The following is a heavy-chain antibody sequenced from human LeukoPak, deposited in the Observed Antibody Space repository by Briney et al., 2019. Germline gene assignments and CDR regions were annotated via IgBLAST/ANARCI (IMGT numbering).Heavy chain of an antibody. V-gene: IGHV3-30-3*01. CDR2: ISYDGSNK. Sequence: GGSLRLSCAASGFTFSSYATHWVRQAPGKGLEWVAVISYDGSNKYYADSVKGRFTISRDNSKNTLYLQMNSLRAEDTAVYYCARSGSYYAIFDYRGQGTVATVSS. D-gene: IGHD1-26*01. CDR1: GFTFSSYA. CDR3: ARSGSYYAIFDY. J-gene: IGHJ4*02.